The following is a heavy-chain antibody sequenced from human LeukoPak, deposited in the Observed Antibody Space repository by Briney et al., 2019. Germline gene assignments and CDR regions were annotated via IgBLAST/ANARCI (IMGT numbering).Heavy chain of an antibody. CDR2: ISDSGGST. CDR3: AKSPQLLWFGEPLSIDY. D-gene: IGHD3-10*01. CDR1: GFTFSSYA. J-gene: IGHJ4*02. Sequence: PGGSLKLSCAASGFTFSSYAMSWVRQAPGKGLEWVSAISDSGGSTYYADSVRGRFTISRDNSKNTLYLQMNSLRAEDTAVYYCAKSPQLLWFGEPLSIDYWGQGTLVTVSS. V-gene: IGHV3-23*01.